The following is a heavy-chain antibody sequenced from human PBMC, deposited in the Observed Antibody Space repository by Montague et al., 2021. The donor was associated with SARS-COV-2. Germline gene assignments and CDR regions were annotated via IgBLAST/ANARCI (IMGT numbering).Heavy chain of an antibody. V-gene: IGHV4-39*01. D-gene: IGHD2-2*01. CDR3: ARLRDIVVVPAAFDY. CDR2: IYYSGST. CDR1: GGSISSSSYY. Sequence: SETLSLTCTVSGGSISSSSYYWGWIRQPPGKGLEWIGSIYYSGSTYYNPFLKSRVTISVDTSKNQFSLKLSSVTAADTAVYYCARLRDIVVVPAAFDYWGQGTLVTVSS. J-gene: IGHJ4*02.